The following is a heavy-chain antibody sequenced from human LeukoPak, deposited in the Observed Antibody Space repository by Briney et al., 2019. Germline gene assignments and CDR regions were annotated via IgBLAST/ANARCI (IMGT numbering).Heavy chain of an antibody. CDR2: ISERGSST. Sequence: PGGSLRLSCVVSGISLSNYAMTWVRQAPGKGLEWVSYISERGSSTTYADSVKGRFTISRDTSLNTLYLQMSNLRAEDTAVYFCAKRGVVIRGILVIGYHQEAYHYDFWGQGVLVTVSS. V-gene: IGHV3-23*01. CDR3: AKRGVVIRGILVIGYHQEAYHYDF. CDR1: GISLSNYA. D-gene: IGHD3-10*01. J-gene: IGHJ4*02.